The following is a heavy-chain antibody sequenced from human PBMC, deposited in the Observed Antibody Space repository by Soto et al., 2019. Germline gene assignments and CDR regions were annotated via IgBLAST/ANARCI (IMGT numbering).Heavy chain of an antibody. CDR2: INPSGAST. CDR1: GYSFNSYY. J-gene: IGHJ3*02. Sequence: QVQLVQSGAEVKKPGASVKVACKASGYSFNSYYMHWVRQAPGQGPEWMGVINPSGASTSYAQKFQGGVPMTRDTSTSPVYMELSSLRSEDTALYYCASDYNAYQRQHVFDIWGQGTLVTVSS. V-gene: IGHV1-46*02. D-gene: IGHD3-10*01. CDR3: ASDYNAYQRQHVFDI.